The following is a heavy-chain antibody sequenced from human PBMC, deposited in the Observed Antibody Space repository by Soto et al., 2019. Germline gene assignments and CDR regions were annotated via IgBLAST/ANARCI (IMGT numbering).Heavy chain of an antibody. CDR2: IYYSGST. Sequence: LELLLLPWSVSCGTIGSYYWRWIRQPPGKGLEWIGYIYYSGSTNYNPSLKSRVTISVDTSKNQFSLKLSSVTAADTAVYYCARVWGAAFAIWGKGTLVTVSS. D-gene: IGHD1-26*01. CDR1: CGTIGSYY. CDR3: ARVWGAAFAI. J-gene: IGHJ3*02. V-gene: IGHV4-59*01.